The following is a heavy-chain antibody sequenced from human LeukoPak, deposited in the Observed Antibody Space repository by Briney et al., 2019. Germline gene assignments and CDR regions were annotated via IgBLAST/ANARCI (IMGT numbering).Heavy chain of an antibody. CDR3: ICLTDPFDY. CDR1: GFTFGAHS. CDR2: IRGKAYGGAT. V-gene: IGHV3-49*04. Sequence: GQSLRLSCTGSGFTFGAHSMAWVRQAPGKGPEGVGFIRGKAYGGATGYTASVKGRLTISRDDSKSIVYLQMNSLRTEDTAVYYCICLTDPFDYWGQGSLVTVSS. J-gene: IGHJ4*02.